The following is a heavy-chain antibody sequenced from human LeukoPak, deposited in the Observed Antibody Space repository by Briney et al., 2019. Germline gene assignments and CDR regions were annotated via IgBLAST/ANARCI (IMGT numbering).Heavy chain of an antibody. V-gene: IGHV4-59*11. CDR2: IYYSGST. CDR1: GFSFNIHG. D-gene: IGHD6-13*01. Sequence: GSLRLSCAASGFSFNIHGMNWVRQTPGKGLEWIGYIYYSGSTNYNPSLKSRVTISVDTSKNQFSLKLSSVTAADTAVYYCARSQAARGDPFDYWGQGTLVTVSS. J-gene: IGHJ4*02. CDR3: ARSQAARGDPFDY.